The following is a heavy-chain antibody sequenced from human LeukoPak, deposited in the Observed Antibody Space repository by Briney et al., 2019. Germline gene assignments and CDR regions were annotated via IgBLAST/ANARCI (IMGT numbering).Heavy chain of an antibody. V-gene: IGHV3-30*02. D-gene: IGHD2-21*02. CDR2: IRYDGSNK. J-gene: IGHJ4*02. CDR1: GFTFSSYG. Sequence: GGSLRLSCAASGFTFSSYGMHWVRQAPGKGLEWVAFIRYDGSNKYYADSVKGRLTISRDNSKNTLYLQMNSLRAEDTAVYYCANACGGDCYSHDYWGQGTLVTVSS. CDR3: ANACGGDCYSHDY.